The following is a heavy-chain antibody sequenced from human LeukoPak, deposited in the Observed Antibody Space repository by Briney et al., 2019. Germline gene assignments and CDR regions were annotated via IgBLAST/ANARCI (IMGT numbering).Heavy chain of an antibody. V-gene: IGHV4-59*01. CDR3: ARVSCGGDCYSPNFDY. CDR2: IYYSGST. Sequence: SETLSLTCTVSGGSISSYYWSWIRQPPGKGLEWIGYIYYSGSTNYNPSLKSRVTISVDTSKNQLSLKLSSVTAADTAVYYCARVSCGGDCYSPNFDYWGQGTLVTVSS. CDR1: GGSISSYY. J-gene: IGHJ4*02. D-gene: IGHD2-21*02.